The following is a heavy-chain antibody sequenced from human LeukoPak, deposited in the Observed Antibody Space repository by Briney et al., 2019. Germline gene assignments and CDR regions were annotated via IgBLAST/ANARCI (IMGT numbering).Heavy chain of an antibody. Sequence: SETLSLTCAVYGGSFSGYYWSWIRQPPGKGLEWIGEINHSGSTNYNPSLKSRVTISVDTSKNQFSLKLSSVTAADTAVYYCARGWTFDPWGQGTLVSVSS. CDR1: GGSFSGYY. V-gene: IGHV4-34*01. D-gene: IGHD3/OR15-3a*01. J-gene: IGHJ5*02. CDR2: INHSGST. CDR3: ARGWTFDP.